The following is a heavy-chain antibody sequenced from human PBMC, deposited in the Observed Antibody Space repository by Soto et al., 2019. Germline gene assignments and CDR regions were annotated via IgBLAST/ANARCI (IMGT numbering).Heavy chain of an antibody. Sequence: PGGSLRLSCAASGFTFSSYAMIWVRQAPGKGLEWVSAISGSGGSTYYADSVKGRFTISRDNSKNTLYLQMNSLRAEDTAVYYCAKDRHDYGDHLFDYWGQGTLVTVSS. CDR1: GFTFSSYA. J-gene: IGHJ4*02. V-gene: IGHV3-23*01. CDR2: ISGSGGST. D-gene: IGHD4-17*01. CDR3: AKDRHDYGDHLFDY.